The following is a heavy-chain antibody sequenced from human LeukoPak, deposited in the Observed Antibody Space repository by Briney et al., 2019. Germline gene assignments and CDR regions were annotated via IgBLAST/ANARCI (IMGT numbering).Heavy chain of an antibody. D-gene: IGHD3-16*01. CDR1: YNCFTSYW. Sequence: GESLKISSNGFYNCFTSYWICWVRQMPGKGLEWMGIIYPGDSDTRYSPSFQGQVTMSADNSISTAYLQWSSLKASDTAMYYCARPYWGCYSDGVDYWGQGTLVTVSS. V-gene: IGHV5-51*01. CDR3: ARPYWGCYSDGVDY. J-gene: IGHJ4*02. CDR2: IYPGDSDT.